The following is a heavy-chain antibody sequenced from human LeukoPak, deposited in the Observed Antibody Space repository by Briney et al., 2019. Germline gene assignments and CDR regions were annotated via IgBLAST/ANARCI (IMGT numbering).Heavy chain of an antibody. CDR2: INPNSGGT. V-gene: IGHV1-2*02. CDR1: GYTFTGYY. Sequence: ASVKVSCKASGYTFTGYYMHWVRQAPGQGLEWMGWINPNSGGTNYAQKFQGRVTITTDESTSTAYMELSSLRSEDTAVYYCARHYYGSGSYSPYYFDYWGQGTLVTVSS. CDR3: ARHYYGSGSYSPYYFDY. J-gene: IGHJ4*02. D-gene: IGHD3-10*01.